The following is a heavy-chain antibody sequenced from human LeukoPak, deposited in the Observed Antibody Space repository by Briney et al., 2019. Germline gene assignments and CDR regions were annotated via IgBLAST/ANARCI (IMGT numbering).Heavy chain of an antibody. CDR2: ISAYNGNT. CDR3: ARAYYDFWSGYSVDY. CDR1: GYTFTSYG. Sequence: ASVKVSCKASGYTFTSYGISWVRQAPGQGLEWMGWISAYNGNTNYAQKLQGRVTMTTDTSTGTAYMELRSLRSDDTAVYYCARAYYDFWSGYSVDYWGQGTLVTVSS. J-gene: IGHJ4*02. V-gene: IGHV1-18*01. D-gene: IGHD3-3*01.